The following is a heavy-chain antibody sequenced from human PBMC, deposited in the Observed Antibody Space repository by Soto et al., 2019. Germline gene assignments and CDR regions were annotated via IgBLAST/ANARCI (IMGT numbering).Heavy chain of an antibody. V-gene: IGHV4-39*01. J-gene: IGHJ6*02. CDR1: GGSISSSSYY. Sequence: SETLSLTCTVSGGSISSSSYYWGWIRQPPGKGLEWIGSIYYSGSTYYNPSLKSRVTISVDTSKNQFSLKLSSVTAADTAVYYCARTTYYYGMDVWGQGTTVTSP. CDR2: IYYSGST. CDR3: ARTTYYYGMDV.